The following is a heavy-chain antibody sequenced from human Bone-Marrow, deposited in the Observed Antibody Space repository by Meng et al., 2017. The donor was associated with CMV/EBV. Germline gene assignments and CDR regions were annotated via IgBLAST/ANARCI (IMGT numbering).Heavy chain of an antibody. CDR1: GFTFSSYG. J-gene: IGHJ6*02. V-gene: IGHV3-30*02. CDR2: IRYDGSNK. CDR3: AREVGYCSSTSCYIAGMDV. D-gene: IGHD2-2*02. Sequence: GESLKISCAASGFTFSSYGMHWVRQAPGKGLEWVAFIRYDGSNKYYADSVKGRFTISRDNSKNTLYLQMNSLRAEDTAVYYCAREVGYCSSTSCYIAGMDVWGQGTTVTVSS.